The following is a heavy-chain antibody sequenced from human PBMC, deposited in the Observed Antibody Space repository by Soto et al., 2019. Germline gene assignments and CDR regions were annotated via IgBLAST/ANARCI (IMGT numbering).Heavy chain of an antibody. J-gene: IGHJ6*02. CDR2: IYYSGST. D-gene: IGHD6-6*01. Sequence: TLCLTCTVSGGSVIIGSYYWSWIRQHPGKGLEWIGYIYYSGSTYYNPSLKSRVTISVDTSKNQFSLKLSSVTAADTAVYYCATQQLVRGVNYYYYGMDVWGQGPTVTAP. CDR1: GGSVIIGSYY. CDR3: ATQQLVRGVNYYYYGMDV. V-gene: IGHV4-31*03.